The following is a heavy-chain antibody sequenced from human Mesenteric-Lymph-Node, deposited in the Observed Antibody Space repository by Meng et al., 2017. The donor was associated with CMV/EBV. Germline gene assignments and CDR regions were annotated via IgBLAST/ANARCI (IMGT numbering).Heavy chain of an antibody. Sequence: QVQLQQWGAGLLKPSETLSLTCAVYGGSFSAYYCSWIRQPPGKGLEWIGEINHSGSTNYNPSLKSRITISVDTSKNQFSLKLTSVTAADTAVYFCASLAPLNNTKDKIPSGYWGQGTLVTVSS. V-gene: IGHV4-34*01. D-gene: IGHD1-14*01. CDR3: ASLAPLNNTKDKIPSGY. CDR2: INHSGST. J-gene: IGHJ4*02. CDR1: GGSFSAYY.